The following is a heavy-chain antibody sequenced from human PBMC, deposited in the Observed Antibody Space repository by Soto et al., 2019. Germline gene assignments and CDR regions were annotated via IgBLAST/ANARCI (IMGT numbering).Heavy chain of an antibody. CDR3: AVIPPGTAVGH. J-gene: IGHJ4*02. CDR1: GYTFTSYG. CDR2: INPYSVNT. D-gene: IGHD6-19*01. Sequence: ASVKVSCKASGYTFTSYGISWVRQAPGQGLEWMGWINPYSVNTNYNPSLRSRVTMSADTSKNQFSLRLSSVTAADTAVYYCAVIPPGTAVGHWGQGTLVTVSS. V-gene: IGHV1-18*01.